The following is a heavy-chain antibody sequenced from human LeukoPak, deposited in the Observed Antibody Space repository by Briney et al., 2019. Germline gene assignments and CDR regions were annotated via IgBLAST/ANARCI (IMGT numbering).Heavy chain of an antibody. CDR1: GLTFSSYS. D-gene: IGHD5-12*01. Sequence: GGCLRLACAVSGLTFSSYSITWVRQAPGKGLEWVSSISSSSSYIYYADSVKGRFTISRDNAKNSLYLQMNSLRAEDTAVYYCARGGYDFDYWGQGTLVTVSS. V-gene: IGHV3-21*01. J-gene: IGHJ4*02. CDR3: ARGGYDFDY. CDR2: ISSSSSYI.